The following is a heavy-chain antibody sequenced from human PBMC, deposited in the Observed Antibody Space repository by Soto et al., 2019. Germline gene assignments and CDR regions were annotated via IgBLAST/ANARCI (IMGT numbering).Heavy chain of an antibody. CDR1: GFTFSRHA. V-gene: IGHV3-23*01. J-gene: IGHJ4*02. D-gene: IGHD3-3*01. CDR2: ISGSGGTT. CDR3: ARPPYDFWSPGQFYFDH. Sequence: PGESLRLSCGVSGFTFSRHAMSWVRQAPGKGLECVSGISGSGGTTFYADSVKGRFTISRDNSKKTLYLQMNGLRAEDTAVYYCARPPYDFWSPGQFYFDHWGQGALVTVSS.